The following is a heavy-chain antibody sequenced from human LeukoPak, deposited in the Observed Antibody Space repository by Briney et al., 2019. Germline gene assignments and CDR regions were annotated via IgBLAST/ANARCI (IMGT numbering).Heavy chain of an antibody. D-gene: IGHD3-10*01. CDR2: TSSDLNVK. Sequence: QTGGSLGLSCAASGLTFRNYVIHWVRQAPGKGLEWVAVTSSDLNVKLYADSVKGRFTIYRDNSRSTLYLQMNSLRPEDTAIYYCAREGYYGSGSPPSLYFDYWGQGTLVTVSS. J-gene: IGHJ4*02. V-gene: IGHV3-30-3*01. CDR1: GLTFRNYV. CDR3: AREGYYGSGSPPSLYFDY.